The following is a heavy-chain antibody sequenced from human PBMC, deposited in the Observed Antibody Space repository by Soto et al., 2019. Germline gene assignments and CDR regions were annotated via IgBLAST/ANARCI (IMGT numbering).Heavy chain of an antibody. D-gene: IGHD5-18*01. V-gene: IGHV3-9*01. Sequence: EVQLVESGGGLVQPGRSLRLSCAAPGFTFEDYAMHWVRHAPGKGLEWVSRISWNSGSIGYADSVKGRFTISRDNAKNSLYLQMNSLRAEDTALYYCAKAVGSYGNFDYWGQGTLVTVSS. CDR2: ISWNSGSI. J-gene: IGHJ4*02. CDR1: GFTFEDYA. CDR3: AKAVGSYGNFDY.